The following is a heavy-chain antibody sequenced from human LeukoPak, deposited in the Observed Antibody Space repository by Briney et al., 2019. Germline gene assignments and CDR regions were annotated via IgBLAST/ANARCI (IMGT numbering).Heavy chain of an antibody. V-gene: IGHV4-59*01. CDR3: ATYSSGYYYVAY. D-gene: IGHD3-22*01. J-gene: IGHJ4*02. CDR1: GGSISSYY. Sequence: SETLSLTCTVSGGSISSYYWSWIRQPPGKGLEWIGYIYYSGSTNYNPSLKSRVTISVDTSKNQFSLTLSSVTAADTAVYYCATYSSGYYYVAYWGQRTLVTVSS. CDR2: IYYSGST.